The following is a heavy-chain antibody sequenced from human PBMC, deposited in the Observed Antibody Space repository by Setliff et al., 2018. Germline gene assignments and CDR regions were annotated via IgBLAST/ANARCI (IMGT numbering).Heavy chain of an antibody. CDR1: GFTFSNYG. J-gene: IGHJ4*02. V-gene: IGHV3-33*01. CDR3: ARETAVAGQYYFDY. Sequence: GGSLRLSCVASGFTFSNYGMHWVRQAPGKGLEWVALIWNDGSTKFYGDSVKGRFTVSRDNAKNTLYLQMNSLRADDTAVYYCARETAVAGQYYFDYCGQGTLVTVSS. CDR2: IWNDGSTK. D-gene: IGHD6-19*01.